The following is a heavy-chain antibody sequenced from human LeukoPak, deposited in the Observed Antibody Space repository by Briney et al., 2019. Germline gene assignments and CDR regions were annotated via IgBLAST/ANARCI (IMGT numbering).Heavy chain of an antibody. CDR3: ARDRDGNGYYSWQY. Sequence: PGGSLRLSCAASGFTFSSYGMSWVRQAPGKGLEWVSYIGNGGQTIYYADSVKGRFTISRDNAKNSLYLQMNSLRADDTAIYYCARDRDGNGYYSWQYWGQGSLVTVSS. CDR2: IGNGGQTI. CDR1: GFTFSSYG. J-gene: IGHJ4*02. D-gene: IGHD3-22*01. V-gene: IGHV3-48*04.